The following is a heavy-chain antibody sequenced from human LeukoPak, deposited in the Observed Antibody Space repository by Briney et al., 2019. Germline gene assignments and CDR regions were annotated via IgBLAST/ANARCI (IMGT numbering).Heavy chain of an antibody. D-gene: IGHD3-10*01. V-gene: IGHV3-15*01. CDR3: TTDALLWFGEFPLGY. Sequence: PGGSLRLSCAASGFTFSNAWMSWVRQAPGKGLEWVGRIKSKTDGGTTDYAAPVKGRFTISRDDSKNTLYLQMNSLKTEDTAVYYCTTDALLWFGEFPLGYWGQGTLVTVSS. CDR1: GFTFSNAW. CDR2: IKSKTDGGTT. J-gene: IGHJ4*02.